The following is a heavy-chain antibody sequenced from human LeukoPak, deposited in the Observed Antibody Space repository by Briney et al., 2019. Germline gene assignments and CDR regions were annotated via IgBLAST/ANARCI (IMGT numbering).Heavy chain of an antibody. Sequence: GGSLRLSCAASGFTFSSYWMSWVRQAPGKGLEWVANIKQDGSEKNYVDSVKGRFTIFRDNARNSLYLQMNSLRAEDTAVYYCASHSYGYNHWGQGTLVIVSS. V-gene: IGHV3-7*01. CDR2: IKQDGSEK. CDR3: ASHSYGYNH. D-gene: IGHD3-16*01. CDR1: GFTFSSYW. J-gene: IGHJ5*02.